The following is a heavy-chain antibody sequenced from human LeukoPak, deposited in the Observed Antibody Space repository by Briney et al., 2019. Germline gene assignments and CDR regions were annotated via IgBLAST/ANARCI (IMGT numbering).Heavy chain of an antibody. CDR1: GFTFSSYG. Sequence: GGSLRLSCAASGFTFSSYGMHWVRQAPGKGLEWVAFIRYDGSNKYYADSVKGRFTISRDNSKNTLYLQMNSLRPEDTAVYYCAKPLDSSGYVLDFCGQGTLVTVSS. V-gene: IGHV3-30*02. CDR3: AKPLDSSGYVLDF. CDR2: IRYDGSNK. D-gene: IGHD3-22*01. J-gene: IGHJ4*02.